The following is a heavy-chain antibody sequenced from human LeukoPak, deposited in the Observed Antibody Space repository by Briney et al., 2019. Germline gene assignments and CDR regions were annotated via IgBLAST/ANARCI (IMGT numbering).Heavy chain of an antibody. D-gene: IGHD4-11*01. CDR1: GGSMSSYY. V-gene: IGHV4-59*01. J-gene: IGHJ6*02. CDR2: IHYSGST. Sequence: SETLSLTCTVSGGSMSSYYWSWIRQPAGKGLEWNGYIHYSGSTNYNPSLKSRVTISVDTSKNQFSLKLSSVTAADTAVYYCARALGMTTVIGAHYGMDVWGQGTTVTVSS. CDR3: ARALGMTTVIGAHYGMDV.